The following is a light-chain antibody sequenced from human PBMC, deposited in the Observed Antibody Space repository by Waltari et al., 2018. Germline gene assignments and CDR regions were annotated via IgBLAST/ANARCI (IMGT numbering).Light chain of an antibody. CDR1: QGLTSY. CDR3: QQLNEYPIT. Sequence: DIQLTQSPSFLSASVGDRVTITSRASQGLTSYFAWYQQKPGKAPKLLIYDISTLQSGVPSRFSGSGSGTEFTLTISSLQPEDSATYYCQQLNEYPITFGQGTRVETK. V-gene: IGKV1-9*01. J-gene: IGKJ5*01. CDR2: DIS.